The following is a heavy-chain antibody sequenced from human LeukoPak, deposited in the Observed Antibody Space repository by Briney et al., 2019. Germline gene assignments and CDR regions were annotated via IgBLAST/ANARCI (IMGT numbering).Heavy chain of an antibody. Sequence: GGSLRLSCAASGFTFSSYGMHWVRQAPGKGLEWVAVISYDGSNIYYADSVKGRFTISRDNSKNTLYLQMNSLRAEDTAVYYCAKDIGSSGWYDYWGQGTLVTVSS. J-gene: IGHJ4*02. V-gene: IGHV3-30*18. CDR3: AKDIGSSGWYDY. CDR2: ISYDGSNI. D-gene: IGHD6-19*01. CDR1: GFTFSSYG.